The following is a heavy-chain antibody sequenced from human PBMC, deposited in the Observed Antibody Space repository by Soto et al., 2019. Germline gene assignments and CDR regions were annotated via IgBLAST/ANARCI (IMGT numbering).Heavy chain of an antibody. D-gene: IGHD6-25*01. Sequence: QVQLVQSGAEVKKPGSSVKVSCQASGGTFNTYTVTWVRQAPGQGFEWMGEINPIFGTTNYAQKFQGRVTFTAGDSASTAYMELRSLRSDDTAVYYCARGGKIAAGIAAAGSANWFDPWGQGTLVAVSS. CDR2: INPIFGTT. J-gene: IGHJ5*02. CDR1: GGTFNTYT. V-gene: IGHV1-69*01. CDR3: ARGGKIAAGIAAAGSANWFDP.